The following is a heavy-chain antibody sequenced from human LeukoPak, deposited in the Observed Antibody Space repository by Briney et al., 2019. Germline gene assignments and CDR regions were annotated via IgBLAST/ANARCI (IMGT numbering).Heavy chain of an antibody. CDR2: ISAYNGNT. Sequence: ASVKVSCKASGYTFTSYDINWVRQAPGQGLEWMGWISAYNGNTNYAQKLQGRVTMTTETSTSTAYMELRSLRSDDTAVYYCAREKIAVAGTLDYYYGMDVWGQGTTVTVYS. CDR1: GYTFTSYD. D-gene: IGHD6-19*01. V-gene: IGHV1-18*01. J-gene: IGHJ6*02. CDR3: AREKIAVAGTLDYYYGMDV.